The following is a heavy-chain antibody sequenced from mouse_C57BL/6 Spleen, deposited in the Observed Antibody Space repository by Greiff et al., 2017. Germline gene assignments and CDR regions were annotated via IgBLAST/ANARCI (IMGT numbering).Heavy chain of an antibody. CDR2: IYPSDSET. D-gene: IGHD2-3*01. Sequence: QVQLQQPGAELVRPGSSVKLSCKASGYTFTSYWMDWVKQRPGQGLEWIGNIYPSDSETHYNHKFKDKATLTVDKSSSTAYMQLSSRTSEDSAVYYCARLRAYDGYYFDYWGQGTTLTVSS. CDR3: ARLRAYDGYYFDY. CDR1: GYTFTSYW. J-gene: IGHJ2*01. V-gene: IGHV1-61*01.